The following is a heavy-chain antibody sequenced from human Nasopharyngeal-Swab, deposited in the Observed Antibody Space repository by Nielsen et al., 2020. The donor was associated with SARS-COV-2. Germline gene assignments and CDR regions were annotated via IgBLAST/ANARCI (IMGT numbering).Heavy chain of an antibody. CDR1: GFSFRSYG. J-gene: IGHJ6*02. D-gene: IGHD3-3*01. V-gene: IGHV3-30*03. Sequence: GESLTISCAASGFSFRSYGMHWVRQAPGKGLAWVAVISYDGSNKDYEDSVKGRFTISRDNSKNTLYLQTNSLRADDTAVYYCARGTIFGVVKRGPWDYYGMDVWGQGTTVTVSS. CDR3: ARGTIFGVVKRGPWDYYGMDV. CDR2: ISYDGSNK.